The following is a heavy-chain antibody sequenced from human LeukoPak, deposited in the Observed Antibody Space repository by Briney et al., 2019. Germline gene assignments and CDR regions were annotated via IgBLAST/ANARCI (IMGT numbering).Heavy chain of an antibody. CDR1: GFTVSSNY. CDR3: ARYSSSSPYFDY. J-gene: IGHJ4*02. V-gene: IGHV3-53*01. CDR2: IYSGGST. Sequence: GGSLRLSCAASGFTVSSNYMSWVRQAPGKGLEWVSVIYSGGSTYYADSVKGRFTISRDNSKNTLYLRMNSLRAEDTAVYYCARYSSSSPYFDYWGQGTLVTVSS. D-gene: IGHD6-6*01.